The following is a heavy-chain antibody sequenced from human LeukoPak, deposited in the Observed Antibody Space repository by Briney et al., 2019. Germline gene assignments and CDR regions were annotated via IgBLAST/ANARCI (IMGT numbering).Heavy chain of an antibody. J-gene: IGHJ6*04. CDR2: ISYDGSNK. D-gene: IGHD3-10*02. CDR1: GFTFSSYA. Sequence: PGRSLRLSCAASGFTFSSYAMHWVRQAPGKGLEWVAVISYDGSNKYYADSVKGRFTISRDNSKNTLYLQMNSLRAEDTAVCYCAELGITMIGGVWGKGTTVTISS. V-gene: IGHV3-30*04. CDR3: AELGITMIGGV.